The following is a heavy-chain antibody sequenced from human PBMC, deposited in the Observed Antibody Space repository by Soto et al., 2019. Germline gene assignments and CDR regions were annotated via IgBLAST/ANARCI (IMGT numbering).Heavy chain of an antibody. V-gene: IGHV4-30-4*01. D-gene: IGHD3-10*01. Sequence: PSETLSLTCTVSGGSISSGDYYWSWIRQPPGKGLEWIGYIYYSGSTYYNPSLKSRVTISVDTSKNQFSLKPSSVTAADTAVYYCASSLTMVRGVTYYYYGMDVWGQGTTVTVSS. CDR2: IYYSGST. J-gene: IGHJ6*02. CDR1: GGSISSGDYY. CDR3: ASSLTMVRGVTYYYYGMDV.